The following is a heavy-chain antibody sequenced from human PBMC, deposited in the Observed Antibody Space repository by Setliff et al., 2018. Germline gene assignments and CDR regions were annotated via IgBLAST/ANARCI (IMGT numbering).Heavy chain of an antibody. CDR2: VGYNGNT. CDR1: GGSISSGSYY. J-gene: IGHJ4*02. Sequence: SETLSLTCTVSGGSISSGSYYWSWIRQPPGKGLEWIGYVGYNGNTHYNPSLNSRVTMSVDTSKNQFSLKLTSVSAADTAVYYCARVSRTIVGARGFDYWGQGTLVTVSS. CDR3: ARVSRTIVGARGFDY. V-gene: IGHV4-61*01. D-gene: IGHD1-26*01.